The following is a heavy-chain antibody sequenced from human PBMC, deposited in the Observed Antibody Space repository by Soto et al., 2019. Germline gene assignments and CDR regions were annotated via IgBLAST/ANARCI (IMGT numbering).Heavy chain of an antibody. CDR1: GFSLTTSGLG. CDR3: ARRRSSSWYEFLDH. CDR2: AYWDEDK. J-gene: IGHJ4*02. Sequence: QITLKESGPTLVKPTQTLTLTCTVSGFSLTTSGLGVGWIRQPPGKALEWLALAYWDEDKRYSPSLKGRLTITTDTSKNPVVLTMTNMDPADTATYYCARRRSSSWYEFLDHWGKGTLVTVSS. V-gene: IGHV2-5*02. D-gene: IGHD6-13*01.